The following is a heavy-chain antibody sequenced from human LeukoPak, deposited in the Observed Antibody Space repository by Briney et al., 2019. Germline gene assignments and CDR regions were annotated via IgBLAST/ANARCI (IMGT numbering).Heavy chain of an antibody. CDR3: ARGRPPFTAGTTWEPFDY. J-gene: IGHJ4*02. D-gene: IGHD1-26*01. Sequence: SETLSLTCTVSGGSISSSSYYWGWIRQPPGKGLEWIGSIYYSGSTYYNPSLKSRVTISVDTSKNQFSLKLSSVTAADTAVYYCARGRPPFTAGTTWEPFDYWGQGTLVTVSS. CDR1: GGSISSSSYY. CDR2: IYYSGST. V-gene: IGHV4-39*07.